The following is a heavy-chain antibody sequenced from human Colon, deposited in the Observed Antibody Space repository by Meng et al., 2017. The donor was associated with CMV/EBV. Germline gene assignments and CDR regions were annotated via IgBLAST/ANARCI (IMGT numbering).Heavy chain of an antibody. J-gene: IGHJ5*02. Sequence: QLQLQESGPGLVKPSETLSLTCPVSGGSVTPTNYYWGWIRQTPGKGLEWIASITYNGPSYYHPSLKSRVTISTEASKNQFSLKLSSVTAADTAVYYCAKDTPSGYFDPWGPGTLVTVSS. V-gene: IGHV4-39*07. CDR2: ITYNGPS. CDR3: AKDTPSGYFDP. CDR1: GGSVTPTNYY. D-gene: IGHD2-15*01.